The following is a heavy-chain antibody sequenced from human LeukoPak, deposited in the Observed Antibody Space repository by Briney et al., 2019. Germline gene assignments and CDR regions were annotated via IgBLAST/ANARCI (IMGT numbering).Heavy chain of an antibody. D-gene: IGHD5-18*01. V-gene: IGHV3-30*18. Sequence: GGSLRLSCAASGFTFRSYGMHWVRQAPGKGLEWVAVISYDGSNKYYADSVKGRFTISRDNSKNTLYLQMNSLRAEDTAVYYCAKEATRGYSYGYRGLFDYFHYWGQGTLVTVSS. CDR2: ISYDGSNK. CDR3: AKEATRGYSYGYRGLFDYFHY. CDR1: GFTFRSYG. J-gene: IGHJ4*02.